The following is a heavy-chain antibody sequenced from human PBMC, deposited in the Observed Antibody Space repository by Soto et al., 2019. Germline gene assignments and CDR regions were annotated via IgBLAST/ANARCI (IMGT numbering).Heavy chain of an antibody. J-gene: IGHJ2*01. V-gene: IGHV4-31*03. Sequence: SETLSLTCTVSGGSISSGGYYWSWIRQHPGKGLEWIGYIYYSGSTYYNPSLKSRVTISVDTSKNQFPLKLSPVTAAATAVYYCARFMTTVTNGGPDWYFDFWGRGTLVTVSS. CDR1: GGSISSGGYY. CDR2: IYYSGST. CDR3: ARFMTTVTNGGPDWYFDF. D-gene: IGHD4-17*01.